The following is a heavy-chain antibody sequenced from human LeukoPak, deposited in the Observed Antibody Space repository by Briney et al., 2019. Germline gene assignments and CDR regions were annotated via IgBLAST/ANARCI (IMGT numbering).Heavy chain of an antibody. D-gene: IGHD2-2*01. CDR2: ISSSSSYI. CDR3: LRGAVVPYCSSTSCRAYYFDE. Sequence: GGSLRLSCAASGFTFSSYSMNWVRQAPGKGLEWVSSISSSSSYIYYADSVQGRFTISRDSAKNSLYLQMNSLRAEDTAVYYCLRGAVVPYCSSTSCRAYYFDESGQAPLVTLSS. CDR1: GFTFSSYS. J-gene: IGHJ4*02. V-gene: IGHV3-21*01.